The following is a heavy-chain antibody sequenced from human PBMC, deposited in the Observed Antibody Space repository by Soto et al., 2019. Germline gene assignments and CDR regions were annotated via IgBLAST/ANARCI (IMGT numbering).Heavy chain of an antibody. Sequence: GGSLRLSCAASGFTFSSYAMGWVRQAPGKGLFWVSAISGSGTSTYYADSVKGRFTISRDNSKNTLYLQMNSLRAEDTAVYYRAKHYYFDSSGYYAWFDWGQGTLVTVSS. D-gene: IGHD3-22*01. CDR2: ISGSGTST. CDR1: GFTFSSYA. CDR3: AKHYYFDSSGYYAWFD. J-gene: IGHJ4*02. V-gene: IGHV3-23*01.